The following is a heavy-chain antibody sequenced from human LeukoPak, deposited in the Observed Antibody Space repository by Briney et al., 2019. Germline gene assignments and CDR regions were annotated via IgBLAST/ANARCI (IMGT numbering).Heavy chain of an antibody. V-gene: IGHV4-39*01. CDR1: GGSISTSAYY. D-gene: IGHD6-13*01. CDR3: ARGPRPIAAAGVGY. Sequence: PSETLSLTCIVSGGSISTSAYYWGWIRQPPGEGPQWIGSIYYSGNTYYSSSLKSRVTISVDTSTSQFSLRLSSVTAADTAVYYCARGPRPIAAAGVGYWGQGTLVTVSS. CDR2: IYYSGNT. J-gene: IGHJ4*02.